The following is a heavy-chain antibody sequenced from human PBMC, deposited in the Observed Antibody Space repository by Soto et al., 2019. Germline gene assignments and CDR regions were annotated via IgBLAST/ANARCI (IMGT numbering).Heavy chain of an antibody. CDR2: IVVGSGNT. CDR3: AADPYHCRGADCYSIDLPGVSYNGMDV. V-gene: IGHV1-58*01. CDR1: GFTFSNSA. D-gene: IGHD2-15*01. J-gene: IGHJ6*02. Sequence: GPPVKVSCKASGFTFSNSAVQWVRQARGQRLEWLGWIVVGSGNTNYAQKFQDRGTISRDMSTSTAYMDLGRLRSEDTAGYYCAADPYHCRGADCYSIDLPGVSYNGMDVWGQGTSVTVSS.